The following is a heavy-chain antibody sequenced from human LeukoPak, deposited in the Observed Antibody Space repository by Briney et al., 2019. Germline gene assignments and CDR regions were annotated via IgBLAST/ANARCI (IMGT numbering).Heavy chain of an antibody. J-gene: IGHJ4*02. CDR1: GFTSSSYG. CDR3: AREGPPYYDFWSGPWGYYFDY. D-gene: IGHD3-3*01. Sequence: GGSLRLSCAASGFTSSSYGMHWVRQAPGKGLEWVAVIWYDGSNKYYADSVKGRFTISRDNSKNTVYLQMNSLRAEDTAVYYCAREGPPYYDFWSGPWGYYFDYWGQGTLVTVSS. CDR2: IWYDGSNK. V-gene: IGHV3-33*01.